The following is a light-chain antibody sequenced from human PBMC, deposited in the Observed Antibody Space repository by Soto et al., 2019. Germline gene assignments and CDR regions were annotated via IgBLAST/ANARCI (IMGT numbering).Light chain of an antibody. J-gene: IGLJ1*01. CDR2: EVS. CDR3: FSYTSSTASV. CDR1: SSDVGGYNY. Sequence: QSVLTQPASVSGSPGQSITISCTGTSSDVGGYNYVSWYQLHPGKAPKLMIYEVSNRPSGISNRFSASKSGNTASLTISGLQAEDEADYYCFSYTSSTASVFGTGTKATVL. V-gene: IGLV2-14*01.